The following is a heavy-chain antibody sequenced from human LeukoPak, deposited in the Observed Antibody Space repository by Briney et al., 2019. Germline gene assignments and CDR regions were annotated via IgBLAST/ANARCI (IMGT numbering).Heavy chain of an antibody. Sequence: PSETLSLTCTVSGGSISSGSYYWSWIRQPAGKGLEWIGRIYTSGSTNYNPSLKSRVTISVDTSKNQFSLKLSSVTAADTAVYYCASIAARLIFDYYYYMDVWGKGTTVTVSS. D-gene: IGHD6-6*01. CDR3: ASIAARLIFDYYYYMDV. CDR1: GGSISSGSYY. V-gene: IGHV4-61*02. J-gene: IGHJ6*03. CDR2: IYTSGST.